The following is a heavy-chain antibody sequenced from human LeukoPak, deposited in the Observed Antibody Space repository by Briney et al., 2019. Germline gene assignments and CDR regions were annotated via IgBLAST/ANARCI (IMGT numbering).Heavy chain of an antibody. CDR3: AREGGGSGLWYYDL. Sequence: QPGGSLRLSCAASGFTFGSYSMHWVRQAPGKGPEFVSVIGGDGLTTFYADSVKDRFTISRDNSKSTLYLETGSLRAEDMAVYYCAREGGGSGLWYYDLWGRGTLVTVSS. J-gene: IGHJ2*01. D-gene: IGHD1-26*01. CDR2: IGGDGLTT. V-gene: IGHV3-64*02. CDR1: GFTFGSYS.